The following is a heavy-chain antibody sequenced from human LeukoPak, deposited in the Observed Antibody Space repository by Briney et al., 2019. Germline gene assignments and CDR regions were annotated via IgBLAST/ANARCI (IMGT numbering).Heavy chain of an antibody. J-gene: IGHJ4*02. V-gene: IGHV1-18*01. CDR3: ARDQGRIVVGVPGIY. D-gene: IGHD3-22*01. CDR1: GYTFNTYG. CDR2: ISGYNGNT. Sequence: ASVKVSCKASGYTFNTYGITWVRQAPGQGLEWMGWISGYNGNTHYAQRLQDRIIMTIDTSTNTAYMELGSLISDDTAMYFCARDQGRIVVGVPGIYWGQGTLLSVSS.